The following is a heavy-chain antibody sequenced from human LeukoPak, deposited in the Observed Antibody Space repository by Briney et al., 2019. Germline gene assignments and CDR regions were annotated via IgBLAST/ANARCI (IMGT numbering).Heavy chain of an antibody. CDR2: IYPGGST. CDR3: AKDDRLLQFES. V-gene: IGHV3-53*01. Sequence: GGSLRLSCAASGFTVSSNYMSWVRQAPGKGPEWVSLIYPGGSTFYSDSVKGRFTISRDNSKNTLYLQMKSLRVEDRAIYYCAKDDRLLQFESWGQGTPVTVSS. J-gene: IGHJ4*02. CDR1: GFTVSSNY. D-gene: IGHD5-24*01.